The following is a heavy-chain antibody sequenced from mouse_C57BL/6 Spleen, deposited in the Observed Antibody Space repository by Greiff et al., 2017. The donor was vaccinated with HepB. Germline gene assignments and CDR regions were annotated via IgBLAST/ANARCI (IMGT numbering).Heavy chain of an antibody. CDR3: ARGAYSCDY. CDR2: INPGSGGT. V-gene: IGHV1-54*01. J-gene: IGHJ2*01. Sequence: VQLQQSGAELVRPGTSVKVSCKASGYAFTNYLIEWVKQRPGQGLEWIGVINPGSGGTNYNEKFKGKATLTADKSSSTAYMQLSSLTSEDSAVYFCARGAYSCDYWGQGTTLTVSS. CDR1: GYAFTNYL.